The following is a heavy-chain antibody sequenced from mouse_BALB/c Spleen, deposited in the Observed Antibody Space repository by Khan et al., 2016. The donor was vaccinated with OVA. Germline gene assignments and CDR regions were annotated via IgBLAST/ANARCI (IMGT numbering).Heavy chain of an antibody. J-gene: IGHJ3*01. Sequence: EVELVESEGGLVKPGGSLKLSCAASGFTFSGYAMSWVRQTPEKRLEWVATISSGITYTYYPASVKGRFTISRDNAKNTLYLQMGSLRSEDTAMYYCTRGDYDGWSWFAYWGQGTLVTVSA. CDR3: TRGDYDGWSWFAY. D-gene: IGHD2-4*01. CDR1: GFTFSGYA. CDR2: ISSGITYT. V-gene: IGHV5-9-1*01.